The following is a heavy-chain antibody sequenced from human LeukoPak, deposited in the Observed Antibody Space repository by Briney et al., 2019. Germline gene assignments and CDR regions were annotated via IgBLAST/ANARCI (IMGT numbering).Heavy chain of an antibody. J-gene: IGHJ4*02. CDR3: ARDIPPSPRKVFVY. CDR2: INTDGSSA. V-gene: IGHV3-74*01. CDR1: GFTFSSYW. Sequence: GGSLRLSCAASGFTFSSYWMHWVRQDPGQGLVWVSRINTDGSSASYADSVKGRFTISRDNAKNTLFLQINSLRAEDTAVYYCARDIPPSPRKVFVYCGQGTLVTVSS. D-gene: IGHD6-6*01.